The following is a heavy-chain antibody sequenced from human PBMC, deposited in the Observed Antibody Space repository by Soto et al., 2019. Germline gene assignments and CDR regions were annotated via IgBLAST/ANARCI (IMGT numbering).Heavy chain of an antibody. CDR3: AKDAVYRDGLWLMDS. J-gene: IGHJ5*02. D-gene: IGHD2-21*01. V-gene: IGHV3-23*01. CDR2: VTGSGSQI. Sequence: GGSLRLSCAASGFTISTYAMTWVRQAPGKGLECVSGVTGSGSQIYYADSVKGRFTISKDNSKNTLYLQMSSLREEGTALYYCAKDAVYRDGLWLMDSWGQGTLVTVSS. CDR1: GFTISTYA.